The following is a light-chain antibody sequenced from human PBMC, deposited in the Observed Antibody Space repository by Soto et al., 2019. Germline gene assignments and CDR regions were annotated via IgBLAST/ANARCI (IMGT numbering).Light chain of an antibody. CDR1: QTVCSS. Sequence: EIVLTQSPATLSLSPGERATLSCRASQTVCSSLAWYQQKPGQAPRLLIYEASNRATGIPARFSGSGSGADFTLTISSLEPEDFALYYCQQHINWPLTFGGGTKVEIK. J-gene: IGKJ4*01. CDR3: QQHINWPLT. V-gene: IGKV3-11*01. CDR2: EAS.